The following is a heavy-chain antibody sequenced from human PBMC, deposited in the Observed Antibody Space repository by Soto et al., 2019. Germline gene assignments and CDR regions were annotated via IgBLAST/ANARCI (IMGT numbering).Heavy chain of an antibody. Sequence: QVQLVQSGAEVKKPGASVKVSCKASGYTFTTYDINWVRQATGQGLEWMGWMSPNSGNTGYAQKFQGRVTMTRDTPINTAYMELGSLTSEDTAVYFCARGVAAGYDYWGQGTLVTVSS. D-gene: IGHD6-13*01. V-gene: IGHV1-8*01. J-gene: IGHJ4*02. CDR2: MSPNSGNT. CDR1: GYTFTTYD. CDR3: ARGVAAGYDY.